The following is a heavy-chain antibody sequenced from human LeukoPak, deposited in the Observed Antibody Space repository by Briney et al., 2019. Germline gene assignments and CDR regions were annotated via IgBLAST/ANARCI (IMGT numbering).Heavy chain of an antibody. CDR1: GFTFTIYS. Sequence: SGGSLRLSCAASGFTFTIYSLNWVRQAPGKGLEWVSSISSTSGYIYYADSVKGRFTISRDNAKNSLYLQMNSLRAEDTAVYYCARGVRYYDILTGNYPTYCYGMDVWGQGTTVTVSS. D-gene: IGHD3-9*01. V-gene: IGHV3-21*01. J-gene: IGHJ6*02. CDR2: ISSTSGYI. CDR3: ARGVRYYDILTGNYPTYCYGMDV.